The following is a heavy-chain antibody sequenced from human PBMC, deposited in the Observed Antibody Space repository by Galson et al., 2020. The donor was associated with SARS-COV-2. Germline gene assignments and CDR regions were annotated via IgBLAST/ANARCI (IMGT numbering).Heavy chain of an antibody. Sequence: SGPTLVKPTQTLTLTCTFSGFSLSTSGMCVSWIRQPPGTALEWLALIDWDDDKYYSTSLKTRLTISKDTSKNQVVLTMTNMDPVDTATYYCARSAVVVPAALTGYYYYMDVWGKGTTVTVSS. CDR3: ARSAVVVPAALTGYYYYMDV. V-gene: IGHV2-70*01. J-gene: IGHJ6*03. CDR1: GFSLSTSGMC. CDR2: IDWDDDK. D-gene: IGHD2-2*01.